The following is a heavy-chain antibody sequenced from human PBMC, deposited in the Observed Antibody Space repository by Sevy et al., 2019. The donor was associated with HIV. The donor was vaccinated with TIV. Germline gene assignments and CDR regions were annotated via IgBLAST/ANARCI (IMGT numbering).Heavy chain of an antibody. V-gene: IGHV3-7*01. CDR2: IKQDGSEK. CDR1: GFTFSSYW. CDR3: ARVTAARIYYYYYGMDV. Sequence: GGSLRLSCAASGFTFSSYWMSWVRQAPGKGLEWVANIKQDGSEKYYVDSVKGRFTISRDNAKNSLYLQMNSLRAEATAVYYCARVTAARIYYYYYGMDVWGQGTTVTVSS. J-gene: IGHJ6*02. D-gene: IGHD6-6*01.